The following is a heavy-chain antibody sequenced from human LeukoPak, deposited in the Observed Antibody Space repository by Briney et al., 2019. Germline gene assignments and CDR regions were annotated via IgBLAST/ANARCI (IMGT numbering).Heavy chain of an antibody. J-gene: IGHJ4*02. Sequence: ASVKVSCKASGYTFTSYGISWVRQAPGQGLEWMGGIIPIFGTANYAQKFQGRVTITADKSTSTAYMELSSLRSEDTAVYYCARLIDSGYDLFDYWGQGTLVTVSS. CDR2: IIPIFGTA. D-gene: IGHD5-12*01. CDR1: GYTFTSYG. CDR3: ARLIDSGYDLFDY. V-gene: IGHV1-69*06.